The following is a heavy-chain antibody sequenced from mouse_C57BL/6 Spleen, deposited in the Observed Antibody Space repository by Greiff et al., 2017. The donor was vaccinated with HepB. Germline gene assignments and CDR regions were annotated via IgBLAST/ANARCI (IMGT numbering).Heavy chain of an antibody. D-gene: IGHD3-2*02. V-gene: IGHV1-50*01. CDR3: ARGTAQAT. Sequence: QVQLKQPGAELVKPGASVKLSCKASGYTFTSYWMQWVKQRPGQGLEWIGEIDPSDSYTNYNQKFKGKATLTVDTSSSTAYMQLSSLTSEDSAVYYCARGTAQATWGQGTSVTVSS. CDR2: IDPSDSYT. J-gene: IGHJ4*01. CDR1: GYTFTSYW.